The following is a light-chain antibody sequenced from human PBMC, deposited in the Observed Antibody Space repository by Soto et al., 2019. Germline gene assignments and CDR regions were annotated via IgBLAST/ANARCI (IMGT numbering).Light chain of an antibody. CDR1: QSITRW. J-gene: IGKJ1*01. CDR2: DAS. Sequence: DIQMTQSPSTLSASVGDRVTITCRASQSITRWLAWYQQKPGKAPKLLIYDASSLESGVPSRFSGSGSGTAFTLTISRLQPDDFATYSCQQYSSYSTGTFGQGTKVEIK. CDR3: QQYSSYSTGT. V-gene: IGKV1-5*01.